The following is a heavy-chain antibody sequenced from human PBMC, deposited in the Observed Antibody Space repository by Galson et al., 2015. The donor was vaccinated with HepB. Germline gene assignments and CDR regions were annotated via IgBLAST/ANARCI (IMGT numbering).Heavy chain of an antibody. Sequence: SVKVSCKASGYTFTRNGISWVRQAPGQGLEWVGWISTNSGNTYYAQKFQDRLIMTTGRSTSTAYMELRSLTSDDTAFYYCARDVRYAFEMWGQGTMVTVS. CDR2: ISTNSGNT. D-gene: IGHD3-10*02. CDR3: ARDVRYAFEM. CDR1: GYTFTRNG. J-gene: IGHJ3*02. V-gene: IGHV1-18*01.